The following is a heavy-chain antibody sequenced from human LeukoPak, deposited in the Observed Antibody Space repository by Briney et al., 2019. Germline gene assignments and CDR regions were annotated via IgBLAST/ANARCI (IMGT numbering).Heavy chain of an antibody. CDR3: ARGPTRYYFDC. D-gene: IGHD4-17*01. CDR1: SGSISSYY. V-gene: IGHV4-59*01. Sequence: PSETLSLTCTVSSGSISSYYWSWIRLPPGKGQEWIGYIFYSGSTNYNPSLKSRVTISVDTSKNQFSLGLSSVTAADTAVYYCARGPTRYYFDCWGQGTLVTVSS. CDR2: IFYSGST. J-gene: IGHJ4*02.